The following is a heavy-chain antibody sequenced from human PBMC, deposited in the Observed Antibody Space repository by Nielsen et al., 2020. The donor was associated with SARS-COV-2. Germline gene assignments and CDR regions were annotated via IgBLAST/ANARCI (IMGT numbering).Heavy chain of an antibody. CDR3: ARGWGAVALDY. V-gene: IGHV3-74*01. CDR2: IKSDGSST. Sequence: GESLKISCAASGFTFSSYWMHWVRQVPGKGLVWVSRIKSDGSSTNYADSVKGRFTISRDNAENTLYLQMNSLRAEDTAVYYCARGWGAVALDYWGQGTLVTVSS. CDR1: GFTFSSYW. D-gene: IGHD6-19*01. J-gene: IGHJ4*02.